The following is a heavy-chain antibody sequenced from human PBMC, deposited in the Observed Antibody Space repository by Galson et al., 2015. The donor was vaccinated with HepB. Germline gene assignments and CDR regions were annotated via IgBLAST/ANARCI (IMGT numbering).Heavy chain of an antibody. CDR3: ARAAGYSSGWYKGPFDY. J-gene: IGHJ4*02. Sequence: SLRLSCAASGFTVSSNYMTWVRQAPGKGLEWVSVFYSGGDTYYADSVKGRFTISRDNSENTLYLQMNSLRAEDTAVYYCARAAGYSSGWYKGPFDYWGQGTLVTVSS. CDR1: GFTVSSNY. V-gene: IGHV3-53*01. D-gene: IGHD6-19*01. CDR2: FYSGGDT.